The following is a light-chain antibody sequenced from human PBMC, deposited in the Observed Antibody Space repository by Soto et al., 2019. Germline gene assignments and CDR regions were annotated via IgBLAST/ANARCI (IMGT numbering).Light chain of an antibody. J-gene: IGKJ4*01. CDR1: QSVNIY. V-gene: IGKV3-11*01. CDR3: QQRSNWRVT. Sequence: EIVLTQSPATLSLSPGERATLSCRASQSVNIYLAWYQQKPGQAHRLLIYDAYNRATGIPARFSGSGSGTDFTLTIRSLEPEDIAVYYCQQRSNWRVTFGGGTKVDIK. CDR2: DAY.